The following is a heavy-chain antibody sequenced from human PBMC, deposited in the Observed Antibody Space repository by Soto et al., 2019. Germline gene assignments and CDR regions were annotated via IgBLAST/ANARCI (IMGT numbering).Heavy chain of an antibody. Sequence: ASVKVSCKASGCTFTSYAMHWVRQAPGQRLEWMGWINAGNGNTKYSQKFQGKVTITRDTSASTAYMELSSLRSEDTAVYYCARARIYDILTGWGQGTLVTVSS. CDR1: GCTFTSYA. D-gene: IGHD3-9*01. CDR3: ARARIYDILTG. CDR2: INAGNGNT. V-gene: IGHV1-3*01. J-gene: IGHJ4*02.